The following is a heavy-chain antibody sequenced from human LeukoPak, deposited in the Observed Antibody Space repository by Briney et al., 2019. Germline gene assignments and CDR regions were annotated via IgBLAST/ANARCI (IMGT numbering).Heavy chain of an antibody. J-gene: IGHJ4*02. CDR3: AREVGATIMTDSGLDY. D-gene: IGHD1-26*01. CDR1: GYTFTSYG. V-gene: IGHV1-18*01. CDR2: ISAYNGNT. Sequence: GASVTVSCKASGYTFTSYGISWVRQAPGQGLEWMGWISAYNGNTNYAQKLQGRVTMTTDTSTSTAYMELRSLRSDDTAVYYCAREVGATIMTDSGLDYWGQGTLVTVSS.